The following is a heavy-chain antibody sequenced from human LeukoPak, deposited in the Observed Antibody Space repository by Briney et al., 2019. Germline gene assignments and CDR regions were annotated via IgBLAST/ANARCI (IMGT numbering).Heavy chain of an antibody. V-gene: IGHV3-23*01. CDR3: AKDTSPGTIFAFGY. J-gene: IGHJ4*02. CDR1: GFTFSSYA. D-gene: IGHD3-3*01. Sequence: PGGSLKLSCAASGFTFSSYAMSWVRQAPGKGLEWVSAISGSGGSTYYADSVKGRFTISRDNSKNTLYLQMNSLRAEDTAVYYCAKDTSPGTIFAFGYWGQGTLVTVSS. CDR2: ISGSGGST.